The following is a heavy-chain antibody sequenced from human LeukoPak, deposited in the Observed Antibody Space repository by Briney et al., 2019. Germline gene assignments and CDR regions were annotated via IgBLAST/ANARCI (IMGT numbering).Heavy chain of an antibody. Sequence: SETLSLTCTVSGGSISSYYWSWIRQPPGKGLEWIGYIYYSGSTNYNPSLKSRVTISVDTSKNQFSLKPSSVTAADTAVYYCARLSGYSSSWYYYYYGMDVWGQGTTVTVSS. V-gene: IGHV4-59*08. D-gene: IGHD6-13*01. CDR2: IYYSGST. CDR3: ARLSGYSSSWYYYYYGMDV. J-gene: IGHJ6*02. CDR1: GGSISSYY.